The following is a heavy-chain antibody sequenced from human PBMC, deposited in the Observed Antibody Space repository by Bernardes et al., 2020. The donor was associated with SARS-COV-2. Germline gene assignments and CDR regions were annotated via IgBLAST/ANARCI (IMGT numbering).Heavy chain of an antibody. V-gene: IGHV5-51*01. CDR2: IYPGDSDT. CDR1: GYIFTTYW. Sequence: GESLKISCKGSGYIFTTYWIGWVRQKPGRGLEWMGIIYPGDSDTRYSPSFQGQVNMSADKSISTAYLQWRSLKASDTAMYYCARRYYYASGGYDYWGQGTLVTVSS. J-gene: IGHJ4*02. D-gene: IGHD3-10*01. CDR3: ARRYYYASGGYDY.